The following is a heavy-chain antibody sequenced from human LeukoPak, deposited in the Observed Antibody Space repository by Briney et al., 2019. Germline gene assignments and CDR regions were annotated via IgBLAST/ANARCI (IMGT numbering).Heavy chain of an antibody. J-gene: IGHJ4*02. CDR1: GFTFSSYS. V-gene: IGHV3-21*01. CDR3: ARDFGGVGATTTYYFDY. Sequence: GGSLRLSCAASGFTFSSYSMNWVRQAPGKGLEWVSSISSSSSYIYYADSVKGRFTISRDNAKNSLYLQMNSLRAEDTAVYYCARDFGGVGATTTYYFDYWGQGTLVTVSS. CDR2: ISSSSSYI. D-gene: IGHD1-26*01.